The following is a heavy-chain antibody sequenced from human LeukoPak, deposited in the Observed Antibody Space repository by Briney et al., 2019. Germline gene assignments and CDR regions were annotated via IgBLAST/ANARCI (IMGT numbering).Heavy chain of an antibody. J-gene: IGHJ6*02. V-gene: IGHV1-3*01. CDR1: GYTFTSYA. Sequence: GASVKVSCKASGYTFTSYAMHWVRQAPGQRLEWMGWINAGNGNTKYSQKFQGRVTITRDTSASTAYMELSSLRSEDMAVYYCARDEYYDYVWGSYRYYYYGMDVWGQGTTVTVSS. CDR3: ARDEYYDYVWGSYRYYYYGMDV. D-gene: IGHD3-16*02. CDR2: INAGNGNT.